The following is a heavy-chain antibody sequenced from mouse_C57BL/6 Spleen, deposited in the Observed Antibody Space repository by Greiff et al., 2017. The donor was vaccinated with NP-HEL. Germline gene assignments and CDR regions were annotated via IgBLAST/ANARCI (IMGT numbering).Heavy chain of an antibody. CDR3: ARSMGRRYFDV. V-gene: IGHV1-22*01. CDR1: GYTFTDYN. D-gene: IGHD4-1*01. Sequence: EVQLQQSGPELVKPGASVKMSCKASGYTFTDYNMHWVKQSHGKSLEWIGYINPNTGGTSYTQKLKGKATLTLNKSSSTAYMELRSLTSEDSAVYYCARSMGRRYFDVWGTGTTVTVSS. CDR2: INPNTGGT. J-gene: IGHJ1*03.